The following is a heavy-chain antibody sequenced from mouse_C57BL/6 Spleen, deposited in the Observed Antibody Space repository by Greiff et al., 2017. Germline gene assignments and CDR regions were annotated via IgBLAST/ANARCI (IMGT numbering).Heavy chain of an antibody. V-gene: IGHV1-69*01. CDR3: ARGYYGDYFDY. J-gene: IGHJ2*01. D-gene: IGHD1-1*01. Sequence: QVQLQQPGAELVMPGASVKLSCKASGYTFTSYWMHWVKQRPGQGLEWIGEIDPSDSYTNYNQKFKGKSTLTVDKSSSTAYMQLSCLTSEDSAVYYCARGYYGDYFDYWGQGTTLTVSS. CDR2: IDPSDSYT. CDR1: GYTFTSYW.